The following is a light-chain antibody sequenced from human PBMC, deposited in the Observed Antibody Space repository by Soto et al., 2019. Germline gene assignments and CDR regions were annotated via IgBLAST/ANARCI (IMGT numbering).Light chain of an antibody. CDR2: AAS. CDR1: QSISSY. Sequence: QLTQSPSSLSASVGDRVTITCRASQSISSYLNWYQQKPGKAPKLLIYAASSLQSGVPSRFSGSGSGTDFTLTISSLQPEDFATYYCQQSYSTLITFGQGTRLEIK. CDR3: QQSYSTLIT. V-gene: IGKV1-39*01. J-gene: IGKJ5*01.